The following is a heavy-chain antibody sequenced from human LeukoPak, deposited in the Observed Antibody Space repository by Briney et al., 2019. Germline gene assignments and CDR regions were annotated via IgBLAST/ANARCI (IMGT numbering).Heavy chain of an antibody. CDR1: GFTFSDYY. CDR2: ISSSSSYT. V-gene: IGHV3-11*06. Sequence: GGSLRLSCAASGFTFSDYYMSWIRQAPGKGLEGVSYISSSSSYTNYADSVKGRFTISRDNAKNSLYLQMTSLRAEDTAVYYCARDRASLSHYFDYWGQGTLVTVSS. CDR3: ARDRASLSHYFDY. D-gene: IGHD3-16*02. J-gene: IGHJ4*02.